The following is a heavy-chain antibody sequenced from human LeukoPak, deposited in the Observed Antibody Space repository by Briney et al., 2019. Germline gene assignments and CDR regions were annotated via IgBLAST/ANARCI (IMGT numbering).Heavy chain of an antibody. V-gene: IGHV6-1*01. D-gene: IGHD3-9*01. CDR1: GDSVSSNSAA. Sequence: SQTLSLTCAISGDSVSSNSAAWNWIRQSPSRGLEWLGRTYYRSKWYDDYAVSVKSRITINPDTSKNQFSLQLNSVTPEDTAVYYCARDYDILTGPNYYYYMDVWGKGTTVTVSS. J-gene: IGHJ6*03. CDR3: ARDYDILTGPNYYYYMDV. CDR2: TYYRSKWYD.